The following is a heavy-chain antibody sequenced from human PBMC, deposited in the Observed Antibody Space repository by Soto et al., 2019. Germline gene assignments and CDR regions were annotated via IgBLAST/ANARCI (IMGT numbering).Heavy chain of an antibody. CDR3: ARLGWQQLLPYSFEY. V-gene: IGHV5-51*01. J-gene: IGHJ4*02. D-gene: IGHD6-13*01. CDR1: GYSFTSYW. Sequence: GESLKISCKGSGYSFTSYWIGWVRQMPGKGLEWMGIIYPGDSDTRYSPSFQGQVTISADKSISTAYLQWSSLKASDTAMYYCARLGWQQLLPYSFEYRCQGTLLTVSS. CDR2: IYPGDSDT.